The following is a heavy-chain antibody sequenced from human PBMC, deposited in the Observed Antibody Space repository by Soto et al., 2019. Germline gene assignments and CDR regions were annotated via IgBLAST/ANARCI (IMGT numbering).Heavy chain of an antibody. CDR3: ARDLRAAGRPGMDV. CDR2: IIPIVGTG. CDR1: GGSFGSYA. D-gene: IGHD6-13*01. J-gene: IGHJ6*02. V-gene: IGHV1-69*13. Sequence: SVKVSCKASGGSFGSYAISWVRQAPGQGLEWMGGIIPIVGTGNYAQNFQGRVTITADESTSTAYMELSSLRSEDTAMYYCARDLRAAGRPGMDVWGQGTTVTVSS.